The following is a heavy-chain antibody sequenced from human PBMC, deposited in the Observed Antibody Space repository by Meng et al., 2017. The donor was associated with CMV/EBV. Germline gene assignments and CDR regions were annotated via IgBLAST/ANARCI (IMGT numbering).Heavy chain of an antibody. D-gene: IGHD3-10*01. J-gene: IGHJ4*02. CDR1: GGTFSSYA. Sequence: ASGGTFSSYAISWVRQAPGQGLEWMGGIIPILGIANYAQKFQGRVTITADKSTSTAYMELSSLRSEDTAVYYCARSPPGAILYYFDYWGQGTLVTVSS. V-gene: IGHV1-69*10. CDR3: ARSPPGAILYYFDY. CDR2: IIPILGIA.